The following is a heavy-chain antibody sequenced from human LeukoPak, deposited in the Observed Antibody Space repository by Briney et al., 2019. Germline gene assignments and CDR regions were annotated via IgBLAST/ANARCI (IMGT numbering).Heavy chain of an antibody. V-gene: IGHV1-18*01. CDR2: ISAYNGNT. CDR3: ARTIAVAGTPDYFDY. J-gene: IGHJ4*02. D-gene: IGHD6-19*01. Sequence: ASVKVSCKASGYTFTSYYISWVRQAPGQGLEWMGWISAYNGNTNYAQKLQGRVTMTTDTSTSTAYMELSGLRSEDTAVYYCARTIAVAGTPDYFDYWGQGTLVTVSS. CDR1: GYTFTSYY.